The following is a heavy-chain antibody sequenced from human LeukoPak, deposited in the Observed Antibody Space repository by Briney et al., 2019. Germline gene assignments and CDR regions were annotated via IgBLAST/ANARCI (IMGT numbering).Heavy chain of an antibody. J-gene: IGHJ4*02. V-gene: IGHV3-23*01. D-gene: IGHD5-18*01. CDR1: GFTFDDYG. Sequence: PGGSLRLSCAASGFTFDDYGMSWVRQAPGKGLEWVSAITASGGNTYYADSVKGRFTTSRDNSKNTLYLQVNSLRAADTAVYYCAKGNGYSYGRYYLDYWGQGTLVTVSS. CDR2: ITASGGNT. CDR3: AKGNGYSYGRYYLDY.